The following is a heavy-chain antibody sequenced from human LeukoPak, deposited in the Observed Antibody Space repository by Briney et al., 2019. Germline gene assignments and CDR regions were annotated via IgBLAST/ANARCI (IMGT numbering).Heavy chain of an antibody. J-gene: IGHJ4*02. CDR2: ITGSGGST. CDR1: GFTFSSYA. D-gene: IGHD1-1*01. V-gene: IGHV3-23*01. CDR3: ASSLPFRDGYNFDC. Sequence: GGSLRLSCAASGFTFSSYAMSWVRQAPGKGLEWVSGITGSGGSTYYADSVKGRFTISRDNSKNTLYLQMNSLRDEDTAVYYCASSLPFRDGYNFDCWGQGTLVTVSS.